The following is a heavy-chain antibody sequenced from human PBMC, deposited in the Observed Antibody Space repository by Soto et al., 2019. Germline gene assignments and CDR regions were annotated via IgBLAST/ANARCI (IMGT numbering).Heavy chain of an antibody. V-gene: IGHV3-30*18. CDR3: AKERSVVATPPDFDY. CDR1: GFTFSSFG. J-gene: IGHJ4*02. Sequence: QVQLVESGGGVVQPGRSLRLSCAASGFTFSSFGMHWVRQAPGKGLEWVAVASYDGSYKYYADSVKGRFTISRDNSKNTLYLQMNSLRAEDTAVDYCAKERSVVATPPDFDYWGQGTLVTVSS. CDR2: ASYDGSYK. D-gene: IGHD5-12*01.